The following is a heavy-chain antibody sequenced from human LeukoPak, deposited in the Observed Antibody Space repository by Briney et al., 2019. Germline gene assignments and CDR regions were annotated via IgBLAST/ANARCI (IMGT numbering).Heavy chain of an antibody. CDR3: ARGYGDHGWWFDP. CDR2: FYGGDDT. V-gene: IGHV3-66*01. J-gene: IGHJ5*02. CDR1: GFTVSSNY. D-gene: IGHD4-17*01. Sequence: GGSLRLSCAVSGFTVSSNYMSWVRQAPGKGLEGVSVFYGGDDTYYADSVKGRFTISRDNSKNTLYLQMNSLRAEDTAMYYCARGYGDHGWWFDPWGQGTLVTVSS.